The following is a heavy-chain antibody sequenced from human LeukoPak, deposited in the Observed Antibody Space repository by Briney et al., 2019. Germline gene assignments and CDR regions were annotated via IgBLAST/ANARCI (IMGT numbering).Heavy chain of an antibody. CDR1: GYTFTSYD. CDR3: ARGVPLGYCTYGVCYPPYYFDY. CDR2: VNPGSGDA. J-gene: IGHJ4*02. Sequence: ASVKVSCKASGYTFTSYDISCVRQATGQGLEWVGWVNPGSGDAGYRQTFQGRLTITRDSSIDTAYMDLSGLSSEDTAIYYCARGVPLGYCTYGVCYPPYYFDYWGQGTLVTASS. V-gene: IGHV1-8*01. D-gene: IGHD2-8*01.